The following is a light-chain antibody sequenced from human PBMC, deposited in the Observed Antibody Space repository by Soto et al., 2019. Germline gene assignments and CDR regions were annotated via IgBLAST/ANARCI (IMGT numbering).Light chain of an antibody. Sequence: DIQMTQSPSTLSASVGDRVTITCRASQSISSWLAWYQQKPGKAPKLLIYKASSLESGVPSTFSGSGSGTEFTLTISSLQPDDSATYYCQHYKTWPLFGQGTRLEIK. CDR3: QHYKTWPL. J-gene: IGKJ5*01. V-gene: IGKV1-5*03. CDR2: KAS. CDR1: QSISSW.